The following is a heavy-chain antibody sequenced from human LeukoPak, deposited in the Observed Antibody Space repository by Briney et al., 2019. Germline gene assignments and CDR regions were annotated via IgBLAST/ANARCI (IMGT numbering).Heavy chain of an antibody. CDR3: ARDTPDDYVWGSYYDY. Sequence: PGGSLRLSCAASGFTFSSYGMHWVRQAPGKGLEWVSSISSSSSYIYYADSVKGRFTISRDNAKNSLYLQMNSLRAEDTAVYYCARDTPDDYVWGSYYDYWGQGTLVTVSS. D-gene: IGHD3-16*01. CDR2: ISSSSSYI. J-gene: IGHJ4*02. CDR1: GFTFSSYG. V-gene: IGHV3-21*01.